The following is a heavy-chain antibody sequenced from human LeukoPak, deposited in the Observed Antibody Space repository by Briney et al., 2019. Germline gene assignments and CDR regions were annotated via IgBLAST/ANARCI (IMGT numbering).Heavy chain of an antibody. D-gene: IGHD3-22*01. V-gene: IGHV1-69*05. CDR3: ARRWPHSSGYYLFDY. CDR1: GGTLSSHG. J-gene: IGHJ4*02. Sequence: ASVKVSCKASGGTLSSHGFSWVRQAPGQGLEWMGGIIPIFGATNYAQKFKGRVTITTDDSTSTGYMKLSRLRSEDTAVYYCARRWPHSSGYYLFDYWGQGTLVTVSS. CDR2: IIPIFGAT.